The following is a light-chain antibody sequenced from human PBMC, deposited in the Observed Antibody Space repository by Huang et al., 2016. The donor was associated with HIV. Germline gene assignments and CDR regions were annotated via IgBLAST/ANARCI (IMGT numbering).Light chain of an antibody. CDR3: QQYYTTPYT. CDR2: GAS. J-gene: IGKJ2*01. CDR1: QSVSYSSNNKHN. Sequence: DIVVTQSPDSLAVSLGVRATITCKTSQSVSYSSNNKHNVSWYQQKPRQTPRLIIYGASTRESGVPDRFSGSGSGIDFTLTISNLQAEDVAVYYCQQYYTTPYTFGQGTKLEI. V-gene: IGKV4-1*01.